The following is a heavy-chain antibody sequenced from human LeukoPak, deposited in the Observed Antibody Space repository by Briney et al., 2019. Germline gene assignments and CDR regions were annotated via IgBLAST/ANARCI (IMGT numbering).Heavy chain of an antibody. V-gene: IGHV3-30*02. CDR2: IRYDGSNK. D-gene: IGHD3-10*01. J-gene: IGHJ4*02. CDR1: GFTFSSYG. Sequence: GGSLRLSCAASGFTFSSYGMHWVRQAPGKGLEWVAFIRYDGSNKYYADSVKGRFTISRDNSKNTLYLQMNSLRAEDTAVYYCARDPVLLWFGELSYYFDYWGQGTLVTVSS. CDR3: ARDPVLLWFGELSYYFDY.